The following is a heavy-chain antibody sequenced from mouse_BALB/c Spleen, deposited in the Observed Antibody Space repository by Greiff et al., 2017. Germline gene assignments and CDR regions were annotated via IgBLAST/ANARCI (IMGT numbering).Heavy chain of an antibody. D-gene: IGHD2-10*02. J-gene: IGHJ2*01. CDR3: ARSVWFYFDY. Sequence: EVHLVESGGGLVKPGGSLTLSCAASGFTFSSYAMSWVRQTPEKRLEWVASISSGGSTYYPDSVKGRFTISRDNARNILYLQMSSLRSEDTAMYYCARSVWFYFDYWGQGTTLTVSS. CDR1: GFTFSSYA. V-gene: IGHV5-6-5*01. CDR2: ISSGGST.